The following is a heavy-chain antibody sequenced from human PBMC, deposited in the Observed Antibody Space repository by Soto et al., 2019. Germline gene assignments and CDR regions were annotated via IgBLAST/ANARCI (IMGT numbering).Heavy chain of an antibody. J-gene: IGHJ4*02. CDR3: AHRHRDFAGLFDS. V-gene: IGHV2-5*02. CDR1: WFSLSNTTEG. Sequence: SGAALRNPARPLAMDCSLSWFSLSNTTEGVGWIRQPPGKALEWLTVIYGDDDKRSSPSLRSRLTITKDTSKNQVVLTMTNMDPVDTATYYCAHRHRDFAGLFDSWGQGTLVTVSS. CDR2: IYGDDDK.